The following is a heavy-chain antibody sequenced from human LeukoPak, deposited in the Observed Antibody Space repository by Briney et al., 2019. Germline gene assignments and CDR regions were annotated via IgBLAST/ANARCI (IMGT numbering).Heavy chain of an antibody. D-gene: IGHD2-8*01. CDR3: VRAWTNSYYFDY. J-gene: IGHJ4*02. Sequence: PSETLSLTCAVYGVSFSGYYWSWIRQPPGKGLEWIGEIDHSGSTNYNPSLKSRVTISVDTSKNQFSLKLSSVTAADTAVYYCVRAWTNSYYFDYWGQGTLVTVSS. V-gene: IGHV4-34*01. CDR1: GVSFSGYY. CDR2: IDHSGST.